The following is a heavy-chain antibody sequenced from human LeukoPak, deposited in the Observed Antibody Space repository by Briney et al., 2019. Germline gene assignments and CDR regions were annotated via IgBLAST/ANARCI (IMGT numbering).Heavy chain of an antibody. D-gene: IGHD6-19*01. Sequence: SETLSLTCTVSGGSISSYYWSWIRQPPGKGLEWIGYIYYSGSTNYNPSLKSRVTISVDTSKNQFSQKLRSVTAADTAVYYCARESVAVAVFDYWGRGTLVTVSS. CDR1: GGSISSYY. CDR3: ARESVAVAVFDY. CDR2: IYYSGST. J-gene: IGHJ4*02. V-gene: IGHV4-59*01.